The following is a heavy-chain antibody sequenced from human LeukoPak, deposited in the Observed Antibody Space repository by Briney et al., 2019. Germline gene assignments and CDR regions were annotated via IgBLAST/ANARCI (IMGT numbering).Heavy chain of an antibody. CDR3: ARTSHYVDIAATIPYGIYYFDY. J-gene: IGHJ4*02. CDR1: GGSISNYY. CDR2: IYYSGST. D-gene: IGHD5-12*01. V-gene: IGHV4-59*01. Sequence: SETLSLTCIVSGGSISNYYWSWIRQPPGKGLEYIGYIYYSGSTSYNPSLKSRVTISVDMSKNQFSLKLSSVTAADTAVYYCARTSHYVDIAATIPYGIYYFDYWGQGTLVTVSS.